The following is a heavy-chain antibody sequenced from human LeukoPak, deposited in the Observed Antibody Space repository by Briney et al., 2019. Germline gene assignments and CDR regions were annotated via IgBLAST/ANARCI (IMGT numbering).Heavy chain of an antibody. CDR3: ARGVRDSSSWYQGFDY. D-gene: IGHD6-13*01. V-gene: IGHV4-38-2*02. Sequence: PSETLSLTCTVSGYSISSGYYWGWIRQPPGKGLEWIGSIYHSGSTYYNPSLKSRVTISVDTSKNQFSLKLSSVTAADTAVYYCARGVRDSSSWYQGFDYWGQGTLVTVSS. J-gene: IGHJ4*02. CDR1: GYSISSGYY. CDR2: IYHSGST.